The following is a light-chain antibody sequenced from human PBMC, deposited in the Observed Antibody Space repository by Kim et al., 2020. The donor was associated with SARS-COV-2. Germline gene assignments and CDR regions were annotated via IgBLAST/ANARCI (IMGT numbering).Light chain of an antibody. J-gene: IGLJ1*01. CDR1: SGHSIYA. CDR3: QTWDTGMLV. CDR2: VNNAGRH. V-gene: IGLV4-69*01. Sequence: SVKLTFTLSSGHSIYAIAWHHQQPEKGPRYLMNVNNAGRHRKGDGIPDRFSCSSSGADRYLTISNLQSEDEAEYYCQTWDTGMLVFGTGTKVTVL.